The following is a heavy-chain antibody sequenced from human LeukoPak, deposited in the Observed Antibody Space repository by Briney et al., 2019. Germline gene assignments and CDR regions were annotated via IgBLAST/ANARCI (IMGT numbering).Heavy chain of an antibody. CDR2: ISGSGANI. D-gene: IGHD3-10*01. CDR1: GFTFDSNA. V-gene: IGHV3-23*01. CDR3: AKGVTGTGRLYYYNMDV. Sequence: PGGSLRLSCVGSGFTFDSNAMSWVRQAPGKGLEWVSAISGSGANIYYADSLKGRFTVSRDNSKNTLYLQMNSLRAEDTAIYYCAKGVTGTGRLYYYNMDVWGQGTAVTVSS. J-gene: IGHJ6*02.